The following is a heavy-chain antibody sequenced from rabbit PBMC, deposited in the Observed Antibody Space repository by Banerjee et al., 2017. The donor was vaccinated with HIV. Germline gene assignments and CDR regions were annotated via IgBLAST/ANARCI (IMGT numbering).Heavy chain of an antibody. J-gene: IGHJ4*01. CDR1: GFDLSSSYY. CDR3: ARDLTGVIGWNFTL. CDR2: IYVGSSGTT. D-gene: IGHD1-1*01. V-gene: IGHV1S40*01. Sequence: QSLEESGGDLVKPGASLTLTCTASGFDLSSSYYMCWVRQAPGKGLEWIACIYVGSSGTTYYASWAKGRFTISKTSSTTVTLQMTSLTAADTATYFCARDLTGVIGWNFTLWGPGTLVTVS.